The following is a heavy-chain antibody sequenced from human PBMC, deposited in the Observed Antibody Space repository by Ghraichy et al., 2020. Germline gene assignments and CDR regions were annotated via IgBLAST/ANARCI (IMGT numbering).Heavy chain of an antibody. D-gene: IGHD1-7*01. CDR3: ARDWRTGTHLSWFDP. CDR2: ISSSSSSYI. CDR1: GFTFSSYS. V-gene: IGHV3-21*01. J-gene: IGHJ5*02. Sequence: GGSLRLSCAASGFTFSSYSMNWVRQAPGKGLEWVSSISSSSSSYIYYADSVKCRFTISRDNAKNSLYLQMNSLRAEDTAVYYCARDWRTGTHLSWFDPWGQGTLVTVSS.